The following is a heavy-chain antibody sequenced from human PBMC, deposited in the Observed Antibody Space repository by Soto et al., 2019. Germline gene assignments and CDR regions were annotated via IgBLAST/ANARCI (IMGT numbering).Heavy chain of an antibody. V-gene: IGHV1-46*02. D-gene: IGHD1-26*01. CDR1: GYSFNNNY. Sequence: QVQLVQPGAEGKRPGASVKVSCKTSGYSFNNNYIHWVQQAPGQGLEWVGMINPSGGNTANARNLQGRVTVTSDTSTGTVYKDLSSLRAEDTAQYYRAREISGGDGLDIWGQGTTVTVS. J-gene: IGHJ3*02. CDR3: AREISGGDGLDI. CDR2: INPSGGNT.